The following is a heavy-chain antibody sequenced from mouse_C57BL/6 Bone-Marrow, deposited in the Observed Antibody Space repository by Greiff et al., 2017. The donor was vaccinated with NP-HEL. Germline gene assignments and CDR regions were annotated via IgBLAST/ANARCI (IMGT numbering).Heavy chain of an antibody. CDR3: ARWFGTTVVATGNYFDY. J-gene: IGHJ2*01. CDR2: IYPGDGDT. Sequence: VQRVESGAELVKPGASVKISCKASGYAFSSYWMNWVKQRPGKGLEWIGQIYPGDGDTNYNGKFKGKATLTADKSSSTAYMQLSSLTSEDSAVYFCARWFGTTVVATGNYFDYWGQGTTLTVSS. V-gene: IGHV1-80*01. D-gene: IGHD1-1*01. CDR1: GYAFSSYW.